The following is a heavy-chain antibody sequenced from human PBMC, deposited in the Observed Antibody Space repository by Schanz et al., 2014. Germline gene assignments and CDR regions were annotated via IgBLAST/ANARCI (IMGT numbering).Heavy chain of an antibody. V-gene: IGHV3-23*04. D-gene: IGHD3-10*01. CDR1: GFSFSSYA. CDR2: IKSDGSST. J-gene: IGHJ3*02. Sequence: EVHLVESGGGLVQPGGSLRLSCATSGFSFSSYAINWVRQAPGRGLEWVSRIKSDGSSTSYADSVKGRFTISRDNSKNTLYLQMNSLRAEDTAVYYCAKGRFGELSAFDIWGQGTMVTVSS. CDR3: AKGRFGELSAFDI.